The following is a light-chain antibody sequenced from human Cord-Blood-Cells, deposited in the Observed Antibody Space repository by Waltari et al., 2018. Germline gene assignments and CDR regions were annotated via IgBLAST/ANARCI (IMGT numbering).Light chain of an antibody. CDR3: QQYGSSPPWT. CDR2: GAS. Sequence: IVLTQSPGTLSLSPGERATLSCRASQSVSRSYLAWYQQKPGQAPRLLIYGASSRAAGIPDRFSGSGSGRDFTLTISRLEPEDFAVYYCQQYGSSPPWTFGQGTKVEI. J-gene: IGKJ1*01. CDR1: QSVSRSY. V-gene: IGKV3-20*01.